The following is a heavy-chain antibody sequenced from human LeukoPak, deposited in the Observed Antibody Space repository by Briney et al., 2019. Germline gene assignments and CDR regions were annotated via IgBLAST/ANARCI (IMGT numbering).Heavy chain of an antibody. CDR1: GFTVSSNY. CDR2: SYSGGST. CDR3: ARVGDYYDSSGASDY. J-gene: IGHJ4*02. V-gene: IGHV3-53*01. D-gene: IGHD3-22*01. Sequence: GGSLRLSCAASGFTVSSNYMSWVRQAPGKGLEWVSVSYSGGSTYYADSVKGRFTISRDNSKNTLYLQMNSLRAEDTAVYYCARVGDYYDSSGASDYWGQGTLVTVSS.